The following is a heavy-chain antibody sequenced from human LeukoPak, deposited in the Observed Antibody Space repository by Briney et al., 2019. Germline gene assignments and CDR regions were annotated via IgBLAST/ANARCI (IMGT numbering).Heavy chain of an antibody. CDR1: GDSINSLDL. CDR3: AGLVGRYSSGLYYYYFDY. V-gene: IGHV4-4*02. CDR2: MYLSGTT. D-gene: IGHD3-22*01. Sequence: SGTLSLTCTVSGDSINSLDLWSWVLQPPGKGLEWIGEMYLSGTTHSNPSVKSRVTISIDKSKNQFFLNLSSVTAADTAVYYCAGLVGRYSSGLYYYYFDYWGQGTLVTVSS. J-gene: IGHJ4*02.